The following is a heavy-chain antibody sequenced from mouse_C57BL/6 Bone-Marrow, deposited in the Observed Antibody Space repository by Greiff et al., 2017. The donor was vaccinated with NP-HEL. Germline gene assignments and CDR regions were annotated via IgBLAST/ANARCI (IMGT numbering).Heavy chain of an antibody. V-gene: IGHV1-54*01. J-gene: IGHJ4*01. CDR1: GYTFTDYF. D-gene: IGHD2-5*01. Sequence: QVQLQQSGAELVKPGASVKLSCQASGYTFTDYFINWVKQRPGQGLAWIGVINPESGGTNYNENFKGKATLTADTSSSTAYMKRSRLTSEDSAVYVCARRDKVGSNYCPFDDWGPGITVTVAS. CDR3: ARRDKVGSNYCPFDD. CDR2: INPESGGT.